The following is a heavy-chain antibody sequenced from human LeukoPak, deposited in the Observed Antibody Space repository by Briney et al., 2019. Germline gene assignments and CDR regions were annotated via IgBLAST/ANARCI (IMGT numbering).Heavy chain of an antibody. Sequence: SETLSLTCAVYGGSFSGYYWSWIRQPPGKGLEWIGEINHSGSTNYNPSLKSRVTISADTSKNQFSLKLSSVTAADTAVFYCARVPIIRGVIEDWGQGTLVSVSS. V-gene: IGHV4-34*01. CDR2: INHSGST. CDR1: GGSFSGYY. J-gene: IGHJ4*02. D-gene: IGHD3-10*01. CDR3: ARVPIIRGVIED.